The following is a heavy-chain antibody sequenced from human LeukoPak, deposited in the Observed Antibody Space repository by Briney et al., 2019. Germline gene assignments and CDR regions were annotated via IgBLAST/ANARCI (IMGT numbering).Heavy chain of an antibody. D-gene: IGHD2-15*01. V-gene: IGHV3-7*01. CDR2: IIQDGSEK. Sequence: GGSLRLSCAASGFTFSSYWMSWVRQAPGKGLEWVANIIQDGSEKYYVDSVKGRFTISRDNAENSLYLQMNSLRAEDTAVYYCATRACSGGSCFSRWGQGSLVTVSS. CDR1: GFTFSSYW. J-gene: IGHJ1*01. CDR3: ATRACSGGSCFSR.